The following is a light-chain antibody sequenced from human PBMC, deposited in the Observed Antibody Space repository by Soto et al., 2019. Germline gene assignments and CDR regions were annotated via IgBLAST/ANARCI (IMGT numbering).Light chain of an antibody. V-gene: IGKV3-15*01. Sequence: EIVMTQSPATLSVSPGESATLSCRASRSISSKLAWYQQKPGQAPRLLIYGASTRATDIPARFSGSGSGTEFTLTISSLQSEDFAVYYCQQYNNWPPLTFGGGTKVEIK. CDR1: RSISSK. CDR3: QQYNNWPPLT. J-gene: IGKJ4*01. CDR2: GAS.